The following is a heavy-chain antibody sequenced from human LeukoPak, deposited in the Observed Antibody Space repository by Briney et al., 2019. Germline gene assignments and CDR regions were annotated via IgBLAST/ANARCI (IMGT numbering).Heavy chain of an antibody. CDR2: ISAYNGNT. CDR3: ARVIYLGYCSSTSCTYADY. CDR1: GYTFTSYG. Sequence: ASVKVSCKASGYTFTSYGISWVRQAPGQGLEWMGWISAYNGNTNYAQKLQGRVTMTTDTSTSTAYMELRSLRSDDTAVYYCARVIYLGYCSSTSCTYADYWGQGTLVTVSS. D-gene: IGHD2-2*01. V-gene: IGHV1-18*01. J-gene: IGHJ4*02.